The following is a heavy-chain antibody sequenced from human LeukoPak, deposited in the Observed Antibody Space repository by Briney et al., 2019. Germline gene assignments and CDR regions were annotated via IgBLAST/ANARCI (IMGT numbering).Heavy chain of an antibody. CDR3: ARGRHGSGSYVDY. CDR1: GFRVSDNY. D-gene: IGHD3-10*01. CDR2: LYPSGTT. V-gene: IGHV3-53*01. J-gene: IGHJ4*02. Sequence: GGSLRLSCTASGFRVSDNYMSWVRQAPGKGPEWVSVLYPSGTTYYPDTVKGRFIISRDTSKNTLDLQLNSLRDDDTAIYYCARGRHGSGSYVDYWGQGTLVTVSS.